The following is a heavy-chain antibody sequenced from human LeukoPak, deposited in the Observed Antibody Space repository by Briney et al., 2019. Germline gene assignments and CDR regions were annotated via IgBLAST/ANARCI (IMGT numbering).Heavy chain of an antibody. CDR1: GFIFSDSW. Sequence: GGSLRLSCTVSGFIFSDSWMAWIRQAPGKGLEWVAIIEKNGSGKNYVDSVKGRFIISRDNAKNSLFLQMDSLKVEDTAIYYCTTDTWYSADHWGQGTLVTVSS. D-gene: IGHD2-15*01. CDR3: TTDTWYSADH. CDR2: IEKNGSGK. J-gene: IGHJ5*02. V-gene: IGHV3-7*03.